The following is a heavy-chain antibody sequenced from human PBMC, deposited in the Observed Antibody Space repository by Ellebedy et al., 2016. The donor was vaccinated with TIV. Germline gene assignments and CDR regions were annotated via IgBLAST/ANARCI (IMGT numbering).Heavy chain of an antibody. CDR2: ISGDNGIR. D-gene: IGHD3-22*01. Sequence: ASVKVSCKASGYTFSDYGISWVRQAPGHGPEWLGWISGDNGIRHYAQKVQGRVALTTDTSTSPAFMELRSLRSDDTAVYYCAREEMYFYDSAGFYYGSHGMDVWGQGTTVTVSS. J-gene: IGHJ6*02. V-gene: IGHV1-18*04. CDR3: AREEMYFYDSAGFYYGSHGMDV. CDR1: GYTFSDYG.